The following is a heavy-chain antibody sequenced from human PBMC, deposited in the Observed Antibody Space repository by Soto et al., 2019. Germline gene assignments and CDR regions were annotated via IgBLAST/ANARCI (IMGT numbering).Heavy chain of an antibody. CDR3: ARDLGGSRDY. V-gene: IGHV1-2*02. CDR2: INPNNDGT. CDR1: VNTFTCYY. D-gene: IGHD1-26*01. J-gene: IGHJ4*02. Sequence: GXSVKVSCKASVNTFTCYYIHWVRQAPGQGLEWMGWINPNNDGTTYAEKFQGRVTMTRDTSTSTAYMEVSRLRCDDTAVYYCARDLGGSRDYWGQGTLVTVSS.